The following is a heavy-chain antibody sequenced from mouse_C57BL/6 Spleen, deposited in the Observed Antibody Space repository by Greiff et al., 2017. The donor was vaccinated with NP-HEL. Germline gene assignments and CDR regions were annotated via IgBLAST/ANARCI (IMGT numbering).Heavy chain of an antibody. CDR2: IYPRDGST. V-gene: IGHV1-85*01. CDR1: GYTFTSYD. CDR3: AREGTYYDCDGFAD. J-gene: IGHJ3*01. Sequence: QVQLKQSGPELVKPGASVKLSCKASGYTFTSYDINWVKQRPGQGLEWIGWIYPRDGSTKYNEKFKGKATLTVDTSSSTAYMELHSLTSEDSAVYFCAREGTYYDCDGFADWGQGTLVTVSA. D-gene: IGHD2-4*01.